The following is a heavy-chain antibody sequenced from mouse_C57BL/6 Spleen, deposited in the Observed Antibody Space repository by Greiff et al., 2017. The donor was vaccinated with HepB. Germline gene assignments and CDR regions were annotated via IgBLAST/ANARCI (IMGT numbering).Heavy chain of an antibody. CDR3: ARGRGTSGDY. CDR1: GYTFTSYW. J-gene: IGHJ2*01. D-gene: IGHD3-1*01. V-gene: IGHV1-69*01. Sequence: VQLQQPGAELVMPGASVKLSCKASGYTFTSYWMHWVKQRPGQGLEWIGEIDPSDSYTNYNQKFKGKSTLTVDKSSSTAYMQLSSLTSEDSAVYYCARGRGTSGDYWGQGTTLTVSS. CDR2: IDPSDSYT.